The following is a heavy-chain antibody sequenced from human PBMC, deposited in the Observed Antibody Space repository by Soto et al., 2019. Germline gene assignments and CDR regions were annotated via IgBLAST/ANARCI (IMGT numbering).Heavy chain of an antibody. V-gene: IGHV3-33*01. J-gene: IGHJ6*02. Sequence: GGPLRLYFSASGVTFSSYGMHWVRRAPGKGLEWVAVIWYDGSNKYYADSVKGRFTISRDNSKNTLYLQMNSLRAEDTAVYYCARDAYYDFWSGYSHLYGMEVWGQGNTVIVSS. CDR3: ARDAYYDFWSGYSHLYGMEV. CDR2: IWYDGSNK. CDR1: GVTFSSYG. D-gene: IGHD3-3*01.